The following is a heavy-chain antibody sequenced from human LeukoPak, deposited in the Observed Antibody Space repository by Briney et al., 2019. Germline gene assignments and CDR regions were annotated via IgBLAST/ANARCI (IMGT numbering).Heavy chain of an antibody. V-gene: IGHV3-30*18. D-gene: IGHD3-22*01. CDR2: ILYDGSNK. CDR3: AKDGTGGYYYLDY. CDR1: GFTFSSHG. J-gene: IGHJ4*02. Sequence: PGGSLRLSCAASGFTFSSHGMHWVRQAPGMGLEWVALILYDGSNKYYADSVQGRFTISRDSSRNTLYLQMNSLRAEDTAVYYCAKDGTGGYYYLDYWGQGTLVTVSS.